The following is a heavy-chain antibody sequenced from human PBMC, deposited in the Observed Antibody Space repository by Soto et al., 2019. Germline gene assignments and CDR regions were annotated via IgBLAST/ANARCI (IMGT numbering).Heavy chain of an antibody. V-gene: IGHV3-53*02. Sequence: EVQLVETGGGLIQPGGSLRLSCAASGFTVSSNYMSWVRQAPGKGLEWVSVIYSGGSTYYADSVKGRFTISRDNSKNTLYLQMNSLRAEDTAVYYCARAEGKAVAGTGGRYYYGMDVWGQGTTVTVSS. CDR2: IYSGGST. CDR3: ARAEGKAVAGTGGRYYYGMDV. D-gene: IGHD6-19*01. J-gene: IGHJ6*02. CDR1: GFTVSSNY.